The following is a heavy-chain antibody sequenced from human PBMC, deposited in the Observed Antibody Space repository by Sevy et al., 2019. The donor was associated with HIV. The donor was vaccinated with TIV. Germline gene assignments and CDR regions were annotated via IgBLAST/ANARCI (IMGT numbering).Heavy chain of an antibody. V-gene: IGHV3-30*18. Sequence: LSLTCAASGFTFSSYGMHWVRQAPGKGLEWVAVISDDGSNKYYADSVKGRFTISRDNSKNTLYLQMNSLRAEDTAVYYCAKDRSGWPDAFDIWGQGTMVTVSS. D-gene: IGHD6-19*01. J-gene: IGHJ3*02. CDR1: GFTFSSYG. CDR3: AKDRSGWPDAFDI. CDR2: ISDDGSNK.